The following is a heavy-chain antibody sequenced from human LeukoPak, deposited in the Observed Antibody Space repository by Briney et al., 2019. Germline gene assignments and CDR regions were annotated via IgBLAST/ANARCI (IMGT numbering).Heavy chain of an antibody. CDR3: ARRYSYSTLPDY. Sequence: SETLSLTCTVSGGSISSSTYYWGWIRQPPGKGLEWNGWIYYSGSTYYNPSLKSRVTISVDTSKNQFSLKLSSVTAADTAVYYCARRYSYSTLPDYWGQGTLVTVSS. CDR2: IYYSGST. CDR1: GGSISSSTYY. D-gene: IGHD6-13*01. V-gene: IGHV4-39*01. J-gene: IGHJ4*02.